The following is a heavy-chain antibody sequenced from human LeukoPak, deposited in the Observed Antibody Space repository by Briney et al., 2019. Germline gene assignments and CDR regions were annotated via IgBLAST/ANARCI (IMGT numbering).Heavy chain of an antibody. Sequence: GGSLRLSCSASGFTFSSYEMNWVRQAPGKGLEWISYITGSGDTIYYADSVKGRFTISRDNAKNSLYLQMNSLRAEDTAVYYCARYTTAGYSSGWYGPSFDYWGQGTLVTVSS. CDR1: GFTFSSYE. D-gene: IGHD6-19*01. V-gene: IGHV3-48*03. CDR2: ITGSGDTI. J-gene: IGHJ4*02. CDR3: ARYTTAGYSSGWYGPSFDY.